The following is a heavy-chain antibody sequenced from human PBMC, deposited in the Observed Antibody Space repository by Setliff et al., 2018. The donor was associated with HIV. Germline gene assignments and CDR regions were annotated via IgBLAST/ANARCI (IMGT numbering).Heavy chain of an antibody. D-gene: IGHD3-10*01. Sequence: ASVKVSCKASGNTFSSHYMHWVRQAPGKGLEWMGLINPSGDITGYAEKFQGRVTMTRDTSTSTVHMELRSLRSEDTAIYYCASKGGSGNYPDSDAFDIWGQGTLVTVSS. CDR1: GNTFSSHY. CDR2: INPSGDIT. CDR3: ASKGGSGNYPDSDAFDI. J-gene: IGHJ3*02. V-gene: IGHV1-46*01.